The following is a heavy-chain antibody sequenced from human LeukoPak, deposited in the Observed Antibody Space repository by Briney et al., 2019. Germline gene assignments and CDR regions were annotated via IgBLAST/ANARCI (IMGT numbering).Heavy chain of an antibody. CDR2: IYYSGST. V-gene: IGHV4-59*01. Sequence: SETLSLTCTVSGGSISSYYWSWIRQPPGKGLEWIGYIYYSGSTNYNPSLKSRVTISVDTSKNQFSLKLSSVTAADTAVHYCARGLRYFDWLLGDLGWFDPWGQGTLVTVSS. CDR1: GGSISSYY. D-gene: IGHD3-9*01. J-gene: IGHJ5*02. CDR3: ARGLRYFDWLLGDLGWFDP.